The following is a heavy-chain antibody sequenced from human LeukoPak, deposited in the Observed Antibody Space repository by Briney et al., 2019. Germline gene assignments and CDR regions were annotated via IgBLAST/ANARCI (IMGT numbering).Heavy chain of an antibody. Sequence: SETLSLTCAVYGGSFSGYYWSWIRQPPGKGLEWIGEINHSGSTNYNPSLKSRVTISVDTSKNQFSLKLSSVTAADTAVYYCARGIFLALDYWGQGTLVTVSS. J-gene: IGHJ4*02. CDR1: GGSFSGYY. CDR3: ARGIFLALDY. V-gene: IGHV4-34*01. D-gene: IGHD3-9*01. CDR2: INHSGST.